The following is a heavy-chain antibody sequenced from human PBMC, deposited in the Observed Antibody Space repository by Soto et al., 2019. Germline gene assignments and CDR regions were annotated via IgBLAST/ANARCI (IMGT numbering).Heavy chain of an antibody. CDR3: ARDSYFCVQQQPVQVCYGMDV. Sequence: SETLSLTCTVSVGSVSSGSYYWIWIRHPPGKGLEWIGYIYYSGSTNYNPSLKSRVTISVDTSKNQFSLKLSSVTAADTAVYYCARDSYFCVQQQPVQVCYGMDVWGQGTTVA. D-gene: IGHD6-13*01. V-gene: IGHV4-61*01. J-gene: IGHJ6*02. CDR2: IYYSGST. CDR1: VGSVSSGSYY.